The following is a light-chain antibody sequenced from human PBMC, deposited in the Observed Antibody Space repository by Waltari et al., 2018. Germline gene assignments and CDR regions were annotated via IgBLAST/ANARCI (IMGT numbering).Light chain of an antibody. CDR1: SLSTYY. CDR3: HSRDSSGDVL. CDR2: GKK. J-gene: IGLJ2*01. V-gene: IGLV3-19*01. Sequence: SSELTQDPVVSVALGQTVRITCQGDSLSTYYVSWFQQEPGQAPALVIYGKKNRPSGIPDRFSASSSGSTASLTIIGAQAEDEADYYCHSRDSSGDVLIGGGTKLTVV.